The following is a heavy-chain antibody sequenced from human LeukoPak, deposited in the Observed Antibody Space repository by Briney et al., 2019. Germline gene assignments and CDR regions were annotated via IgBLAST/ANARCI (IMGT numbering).Heavy chain of an antibody. V-gene: IGHV4-59*01. D-gene: IGHD3-22*01. CDR2: IYYSGST. J-gene: IGHJ4*02. Sequence: PSETLSLTCTVSGGSISSYYWSWIRQPPGKGLEWIGYIYYSGSTNYNPSLKSRVTISVDTSKNQFSLKLSSVTAADTAVYYCASGSSSYYRGLFDYWGQGTLVTVSS. CDR1: GGSISSYY. CDR3: ASGSSSYYRGLFDY.